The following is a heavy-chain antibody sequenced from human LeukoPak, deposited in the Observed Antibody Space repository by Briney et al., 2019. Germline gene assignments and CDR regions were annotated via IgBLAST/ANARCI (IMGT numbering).Heavy chain of an antibody. CDR2: FDPEDGET. CDR1: GYTLTELS. J-gene: IGHJ3*02. CDR3: ANYYDNKLSAFDI. V-gene: IGHV1-24*01. Sequence: GASVKVSCKVSGYTLTELSMHWVRQAPGKGLEWMGGFDPEDGETIYAQKFQGRVTVTEDTSTDTAYMELSSLRSEDTAVYYCANYYDNKLSAFDIWGQGTMVTVSS. D-gene: IGHD3-22*01.